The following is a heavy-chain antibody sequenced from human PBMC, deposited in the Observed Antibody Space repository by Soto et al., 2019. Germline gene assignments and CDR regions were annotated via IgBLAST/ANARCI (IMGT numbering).Heavy chain of an antibody. V-gene: IGHV4-34*01. Sequence: PSETLSLTCAVYGGSFSGYYWSWIRQPPGKGLEWIGEINHSGSTNSNPSLKSRVTISVDTSKNQFSLKLSSVTAADTAVYYCARGHGPPPVATIPGYFDYWGQGTLVTVSS. J-gene: IGHJ4*02. D-gene: IGHD5-12*01. CDR1: GGSFSGYY. CDR2: INHSGST. CDR3: ARGHGPPPVATIPGYFDY.